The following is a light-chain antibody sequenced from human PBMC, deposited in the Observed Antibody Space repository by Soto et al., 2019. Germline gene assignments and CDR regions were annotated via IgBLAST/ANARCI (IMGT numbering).Light chain of an antibody. V-gene: IGLV2-11*01. CDR3: CSYAGSFIFV. CDR2: DVS. CDR1: SSDIGNYNY. J-gene: IGLJ1*01. Sequence: QSALTQPRSVSGSPGQSVTISCTGNSSDIGNYNYVSWYQQYPGKAPKLIIYDVSKRPSGIPDRFFGSKFGNTASLTISGLQAEDEADYYCCSYAGSFIFVFGTGTKLTVL.